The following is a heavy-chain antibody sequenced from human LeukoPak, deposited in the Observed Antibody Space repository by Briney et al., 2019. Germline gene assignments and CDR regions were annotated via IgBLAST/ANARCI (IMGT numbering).Heavy chain of an antibody. CDR1: GGSFSGYY. V-gene: IGHV4-34*01. CDR2: MNPSGST. Sequence: PSETLSLTCAVYGGSFSGYYWTRIRQTPEKGLEWIGEMNPSGSTSYNPSLKSRVTISVDTSKNQFSLKLSFVTAADTAVYYCARGRQDVTMIVVVMTAVSYYLDVWGKGTTVTVS. CDR3: ARGRQDVTMIVVVMTAVSYYLDV. J-gene: IGHJ6*03. D-gene: IGHD3-22*01.